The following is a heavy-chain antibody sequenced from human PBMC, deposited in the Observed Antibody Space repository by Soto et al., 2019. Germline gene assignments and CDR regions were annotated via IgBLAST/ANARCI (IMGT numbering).Heavy chain of an antibody. V-gene: IGHV3-23*01. Sequence: PVGSLILSCSSSVFTFSSYSIGLVRQAPVNWLEWVSAISGSGVITYYAYSVKGLFTISRDNSKNTLYLQMNSLRAEDTAVYYCAKILGIVAKISDIDYWGKRPMVPVSS. CDR3: AKILGIVAKISDIDY. CDR2: ISGSGVIT. J-gene: IGHJ4*02. D-gene: IGHD5-12*01. CDR1: VFTFSSYS.